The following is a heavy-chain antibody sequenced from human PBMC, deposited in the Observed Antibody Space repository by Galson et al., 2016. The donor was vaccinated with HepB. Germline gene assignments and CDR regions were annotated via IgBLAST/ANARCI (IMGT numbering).Heavy chain of an antibody. V-gene: IGHV3-49*03. Sequence: SLRLSCATSGFSFGDYAMSWFRQAPGKGLEWVSFFRSRVYDGETDYAASVKGRFTISRDDSKNIAYLQMDSLKTEDTAMYYCARGWGTADYWGQGVLVTVSS. J-gene: IGHJ4*02. CDR2: FRSRVYDGET. CDR3: ARGWGTADY. CDR1: GFSFGDYA. D-gene: IGHD1-1*01.